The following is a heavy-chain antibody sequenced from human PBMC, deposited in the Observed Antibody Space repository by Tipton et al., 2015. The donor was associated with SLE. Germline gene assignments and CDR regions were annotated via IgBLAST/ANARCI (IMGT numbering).Heavy chain of an antibody. V-gene: IGHV4-39*07. CDR2: IYYSGST. CDR1: GGSISSSSYY. Sequence: TLSLTCTVSGGSISSSSYYWGWFRQPPGEGLEWIGSIYYSGSTYYNPSLKSRVTISVDTSKNQFSLKLSSVTAADTAVYYCARQSKDFPSFDYWGQGTLVTVSS. J-gene: IGHJ4*02. CDR3: ARQSKDFPSFDY.